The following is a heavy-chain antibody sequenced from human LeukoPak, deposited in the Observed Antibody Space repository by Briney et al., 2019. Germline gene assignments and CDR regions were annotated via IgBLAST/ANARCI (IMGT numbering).Heavy chain of an antibody. CDR2: IYSGGST. V-gene: IGHV3-53*01. CDR1: GFTVSSNY. CDR3: AKDGGVIDWFDP. J-gene: IGHJ5*02. D-gene: IGHD3-16*01. Sequence: GGSLRLSCAASGFTVSSNYMSWVRQAPGKGLEWVSVIYSGGSTYYADSVKGRFTISRDNSKNTLYPQMNSLRAEDTAVYYCAKDGGVIDWFDPWGQGTLVTVSS.